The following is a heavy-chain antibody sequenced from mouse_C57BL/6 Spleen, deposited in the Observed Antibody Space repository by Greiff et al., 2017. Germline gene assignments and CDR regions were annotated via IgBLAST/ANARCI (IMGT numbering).Heavy chain of an antibody. CDR3: ARSYVYYFDY. D-gene: IGHD2-12*01. V-gene: IGHV1-26*01. CDR1: GYTFTDYY. CDR2: INPNNGGT. J-gene: IGHJ2*01. Sequence: EVQLQQSGPELVKPGASVKISCKASGYTFTDYYMNWVKQSHGKSLEWIGDINPNNGGTSYNQKFKGKATLTVDKSSSTAYMELRSLTSEDSAVYYCARSYVYYFDYWGQGTTRTVSS.